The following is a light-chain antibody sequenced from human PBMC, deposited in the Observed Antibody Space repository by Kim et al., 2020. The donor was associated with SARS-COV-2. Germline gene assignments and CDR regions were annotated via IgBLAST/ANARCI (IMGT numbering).Light chain of an antibody. CDR1: QSVSSSY. V-gene: IGKV3-20*01. J-gene: IGKJ2*01. Sequence: PGERATLSCRASQSVSSSYLAWYQQKPGQAPRLLVYGASSRATGIPDRFSGSGSGTDFTLTISRLEPEDFAVYFCQQYGSSPPYTFGQGTKREI. CDR3: QQYGSSPPYT. CDR2: GAS.